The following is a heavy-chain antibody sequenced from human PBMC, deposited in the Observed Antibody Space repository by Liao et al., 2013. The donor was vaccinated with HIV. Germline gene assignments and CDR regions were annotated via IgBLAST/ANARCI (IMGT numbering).Heavy chain of an antibody. J-gene: IGHJ4*02. D-gene: IGHD4-17*01. CDR3: ARGGTTVTTSGYFDF. CDR1: GASTTSAEYY. V-gene: IGHV4-31*11. Sequence: QLQESGPGLMKPSETLSLTCAVSGASTTSAEYYWGFVRQFPGKGLEWIGYIYYTGTTNYNPSLKSRLTISVDTSKNQFSLRLTSVTPADTAVYYCARGGTTVTTSGYFDFWGQGILVTVSS. CDR2: IYYTGTT.